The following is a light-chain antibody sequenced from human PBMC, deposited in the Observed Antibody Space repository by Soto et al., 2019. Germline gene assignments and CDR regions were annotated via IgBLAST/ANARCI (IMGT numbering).Light chain of an antibody. CDR2: DVS. CDR3: SSYTTSVTYV. CDR1: SSDVGAYNS. V-gene: IGLV2-14*01. J-gene: IGLJ1*01. Sequence: QSALTQPASVSGSPGQSITISCTGTSSDVGAYNSVSWYQQHPGKAPKLIIYDVSTRPSGISDRFSGSKSGNTASLTISGLQAEDESDYYCSSYTTSVTYVFGTGTKGHRP.